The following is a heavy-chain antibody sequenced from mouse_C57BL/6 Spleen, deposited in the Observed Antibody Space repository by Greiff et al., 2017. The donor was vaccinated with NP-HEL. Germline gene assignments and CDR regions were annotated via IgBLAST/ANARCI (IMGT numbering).Heavy chain of an antibody. CDR3: ARCSLYAMDY. CDR2: IYPGSGNT. CDR1: GYTFTDYY. Sequence: VQLQQSGAELVRPGASVKLSCKASGYTFTDYYINWVKQRPGQGLEWIARIYPGSGNTYYNETFKGKGTLTAEKSSSTAYMQLSSLTSEDSAVYFCARCSLYAMDYWGQGTSVTVSS. J-gene: IGHJ4*01. V-gene: IGHV1-76*01. D-gene: IGHD6-1*01.